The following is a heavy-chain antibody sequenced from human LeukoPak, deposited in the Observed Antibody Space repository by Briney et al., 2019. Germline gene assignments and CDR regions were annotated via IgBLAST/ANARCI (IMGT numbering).Heavy chain of an antibody. J-gene: IGHJ3*02. CDR1: GFTFSSYS. Sequence: GGSLRLSCAASGFTFSSYSMNWVRQAPGKGLEWVSSISTSSSYIYYADSVKGRFTISRDNARNSLSLQVSRLRAEDTGVYYCARGLYPPHAFDIWGQGTMVTVSS. V-gene: IGHV3-21*01. CDR2: ISTSSSYI. D-gene: IGHD2/OR15-2a*01. CDR3: ARGLYPPHAFDI.